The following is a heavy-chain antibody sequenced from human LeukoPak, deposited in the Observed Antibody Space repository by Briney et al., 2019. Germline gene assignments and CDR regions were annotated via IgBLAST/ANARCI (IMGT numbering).Heavy chain of an antibody. Sequence: SETLSLTCAVYGGSFSGYYWSWIRQPPGKGLERIGEINHSGSTNYNPSLKSRVTISVDTSKNQFSLKLSSVTAADTAVYYCARLNYDFWSGYYTGGLGKYYFDYWGQGTLVTVSS. V-gene: IGHV4-34*01. J-gene: IGHJ4*02. CDR3: ARLNYDFWSGYYTGGLGKYYFDY. CDR1: GGSFSGYY. D-gene: IGHD3-3*01. CDR2: INHSGST.